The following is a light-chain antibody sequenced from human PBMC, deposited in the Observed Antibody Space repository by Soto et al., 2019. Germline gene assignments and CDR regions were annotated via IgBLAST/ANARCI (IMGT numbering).Light chain of an antibody. Sequence: QSAMTQPRLVSGSPGQSVTISCTGTSSDVGGYDYVSWYQHHPGKAPKVTIYDVSKRPSGVPDRFSGSKSGNTASLTISGLQAEDEADYYCSSFVGPYTYVFGTGTKLTVL. CDR1: SSDVGGYDY. CDR2: DVS. CDR3: SSFVGPYTYV. J-gene: IGLJ1*01. V-gene: IGLV2-11*01.